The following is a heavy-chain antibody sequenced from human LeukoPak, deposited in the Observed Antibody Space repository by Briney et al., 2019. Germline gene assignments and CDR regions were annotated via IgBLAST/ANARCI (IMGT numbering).Heavy chain of an antibody. D-gene: IGHD2-2*01. V-gene: IGHV4-34*01. Sequence: GSLRLSCAASGFTFSSYAMSWIRQPPGKGLEWIGYINHSGSTNYNPSLKSRVTISVDTSKNQFSLKLSSVTAADTAVYYCARGCSAAARTFAYGGEGTLVTAS. CDR2: INHSGST. J-gene: IGHJ4*02. CDR3: ARGCSAAARTFAY. CDR1: GFTFSSYA.